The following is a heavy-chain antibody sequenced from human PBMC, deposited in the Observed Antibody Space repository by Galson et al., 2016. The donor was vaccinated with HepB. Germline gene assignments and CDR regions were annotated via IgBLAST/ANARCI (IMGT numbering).Heavy chain of an antibody. V-gene: IGHV3-23*01. CDR2: ISGSGDAA. D-gene: IGHD2-2*01. CDR1: DFTSNTYA. CDR3: AKEFHGSSPWAWAFDF. Sequence: SLRLSCAASDFTSNTYAMNWVRQAPGKGLEWVAAISGSGDAAYYGDSVKGRFALSRDNSKNTVSLQLNRLKVEDTALYYCAKEFHGSSPWAWAFDFWGQGIQVTVSS. J-gene: IGHJ4*02.